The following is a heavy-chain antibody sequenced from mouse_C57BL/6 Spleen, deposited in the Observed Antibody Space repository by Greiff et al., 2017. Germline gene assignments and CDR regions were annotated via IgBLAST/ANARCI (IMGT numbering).Heavy chain of an antibody. J-gene: IGHJ4*01. V-gene: IGHV1-69*01. Sequence: QVQLQQPGAELVMPGASVKLSCKASGYTFPSYWMHWVKQRPGQGLEWIGELDPSDSYTNYNQKFKGKSTLTVDKSSSTAYMQLSSLTSEDSAVYYCARTDAMDYWGQGTSGTGSS. CDR1: GYTFPSYW. CDR2: LDPSDSYT. CDR3: ARTDAMDY.